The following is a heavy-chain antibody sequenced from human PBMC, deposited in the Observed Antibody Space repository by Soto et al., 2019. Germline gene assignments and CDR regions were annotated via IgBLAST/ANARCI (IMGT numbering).Heavy chain of an antibody. CDR1: GGSISSGGYY. CDR2: IYYSGST. V-gene: IGHV4-31*03. CDR3: ARDVRYSGYDLAWYFDY. Sequence: SETLSLTCTVSGGSISSGGYYWSWIRQHPGKGLEWIGYIYYSGSTYYNPSLESRVTISVDTSKNQFSLKLSSVTAADTAVYYCARDVRYSGYDLAWYFDYWGQGTLVTVSS. D-gene: IGHD5-12*01. J-gene: IGHJ4*02.